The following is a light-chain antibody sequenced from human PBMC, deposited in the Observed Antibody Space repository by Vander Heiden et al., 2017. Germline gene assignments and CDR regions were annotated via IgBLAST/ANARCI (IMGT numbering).Light chain of an antibody. CDR3: CSYAGSSTR. V-gene: IGLV2-23*02. Sequence: LTQPASVSGSPGQSITISCTGTSSDVGSYNLVSWYQQHPGKAPKLMIYEVSKRPSGVSNRFSGSKSGNTASLTISGLQAEDEADYYCCSYAGSSTRFGGGTKLTVL. CDR2: EVS. J-gene: IGLJ2*01. CDR1: SSDVGSYNL.